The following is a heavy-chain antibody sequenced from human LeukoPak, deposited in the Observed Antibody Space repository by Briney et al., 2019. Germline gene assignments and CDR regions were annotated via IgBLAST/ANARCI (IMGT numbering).Heavy chain of an antibody. CDR3: AKDHYWSIDY. V-gene: IGHV3-74*01. D-gene: IGHD3-3*01. CDR1: GFDFSSNW. J-gene: IGHJ4*02. CDR2: IKGDGIST. Sequence: GGSLRLSCAASGFDFSSNWMHWVRHAPGQGLVWVSRIKGDGISTNYADSVKGRFTISRDIAKNTLYLQMNSLRAEDTGVYYCAKDHYWSIDYWGQGTLVTVSS.